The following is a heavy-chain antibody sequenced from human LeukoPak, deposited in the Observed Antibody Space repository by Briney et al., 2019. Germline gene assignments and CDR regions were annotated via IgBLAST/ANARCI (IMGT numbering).Heavy chain of an antibody. V-gene: IGHV3-64*01. Sequence: GGSLRLSCAASGFTLSRHAMHWVRQAPGKGLEFVSAISSNGGSTYYANSVEGRFTISRDSSKNTLYLQMGSLRAEDMALYYCARVGMTSGSGCDYWGQGTLVTVSS. D-gene: IGHD6-19*01. CDR1: GFTLSRHA. CDR3: ARVGMTSGSGCDY. J-gene: IGHJ4*02. CDR2: ISSNGGST.